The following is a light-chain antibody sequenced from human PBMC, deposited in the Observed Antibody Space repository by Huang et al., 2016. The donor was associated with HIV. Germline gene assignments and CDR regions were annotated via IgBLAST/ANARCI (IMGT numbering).Light chain of an antibody. V-gene: IGKV3-20*01. Sequence: EIVLTQSPGTLSLSPGERATLSCRASQSVSSSYLAWYQQKTGQAPRLLIHGASSRATGIPDRCSGSGSGTDFTLTISRLEPEDFAVYYCQQYGSSPPTFGQGTKVEIK. J-gene: IGKJ1*01. CDR2: GAS. CDR1: QSVSSSY. CDR3: QQYGSSPPT.